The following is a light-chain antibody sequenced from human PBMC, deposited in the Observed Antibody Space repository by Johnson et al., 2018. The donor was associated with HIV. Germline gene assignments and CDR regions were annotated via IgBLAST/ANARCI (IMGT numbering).Light chain of an antibody. V-gene: IGLV1-51*02. Sequence: QSVLTQPPSVSAAPGQKVTISCSGSSSNIGNNYVSWYKQLPGTAPKLLIYENNKRPSGIPDRFSGSKSGTSATLGITGLQTGDEADYYCGTWDSSLSARVFGTGTKFSVL. CDR2: ENN. CDR1: SSNIGNNY. J-gene: IGLJ1*01. CDR3: GTWDSSLSARV.